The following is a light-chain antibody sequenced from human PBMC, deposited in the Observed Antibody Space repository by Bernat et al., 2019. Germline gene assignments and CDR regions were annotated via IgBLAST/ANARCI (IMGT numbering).Light chain of an antibody. CDR1: SSNIGSNT. CDR3: AAWDDSLNGRLV. V-gene: IGLV1-44*01. Sequence: QSVLTQPPSASGTPGQRVTISCSGSSSNIGSNTVNWHQQLPGTAPKLLIYSNNQRPSGVPDRFSGSKSGTSASLAISGLQSEDEADYYCAAWDDSLNGRLVFGGGTKLTVL. J-gene: IGLJ3*02. CDR2: SNN.